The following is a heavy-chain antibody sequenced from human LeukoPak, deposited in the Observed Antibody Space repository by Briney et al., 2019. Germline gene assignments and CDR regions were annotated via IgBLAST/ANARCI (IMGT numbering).Heavy chain of an antibody. CDR1: GYTFTGYY. CDR2: INPNSGGT. Sequence: EASVKVSCKASGYTFTGYYMHWVRQAPGQGLEWMGWINPNSGGTNYAQKFQGRVTMTRDTSISTAYMELSRLRSDDTAVYYCARSTNFSSGLGWWGQGTLVTVSS. CDR3: ARSTNFSSGLGW. J-gene: IGHJ4*02. D-gene: IGHD6-19*01. V-gene: IGHV1-2*02.